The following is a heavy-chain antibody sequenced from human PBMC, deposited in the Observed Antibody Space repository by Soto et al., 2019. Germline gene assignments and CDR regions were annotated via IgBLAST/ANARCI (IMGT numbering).Heavy chain of an antibody. CDR1: DGTMTSGDYY. J-gene: IGHJ6*02. V-gene: IGHV4-31*03. Sequence: PSETKTLTCTVSDGTMTSGDYYWIWNRQHPGKGLEWIGYIYYSGSTYYNPSLKSRVTISVDTSKNQFSLKLSSVTAADTAVYYCASTIAARHYYYYYGMDVWGQGTTVPVFS. CDR2: IYYSGST. CDR3: ASTIAARHYYYYYGMDV. D-gene: IGHD6-6*01.